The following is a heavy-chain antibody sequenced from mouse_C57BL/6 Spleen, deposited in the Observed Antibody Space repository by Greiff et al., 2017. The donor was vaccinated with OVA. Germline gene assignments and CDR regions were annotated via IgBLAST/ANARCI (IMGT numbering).Heavy chain of an antibody. CDR2: INPSSGYT. D-gene: IGHD1-1*01. Sequence: VKLQESGAELARPGASVKMSCKASGYTFTSYTMHWVKQRPGQGLEWIGYINPSSGYTKYNQKFKDKATLTADKSSSTAYMQLSSLTSEDSAVYYCALYYYASTDYWGQGTTLTVSS. J-gene: IGHJ2*01. CDR1: GYTFTSYT. V-gene: IGHV1-4*01. CDR3: ALYYYASTDY.